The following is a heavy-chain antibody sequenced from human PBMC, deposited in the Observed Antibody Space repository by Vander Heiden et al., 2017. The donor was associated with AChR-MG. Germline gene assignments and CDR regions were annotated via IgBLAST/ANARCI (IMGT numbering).Heavy chain of an antibody. V-gene: IGHV3-21*01. J-gene: IGHJ4*02. D-gene: IGHD6-13*01. Sequence: EVQLVESGGGLVKPGGSLRLSCAASGFTFSSYTMNWVRQAPGKGLEWVSSITATSSYIYYADSVKGRFTISRDNAKNSLYLQMNTLRAEDTAVYYCARDHSSNWSFWGQGNLVTVSS. CDR2: ITATSSYI. CDR3: ARDHSSNWSF. CDR1: GFTFSSYT.